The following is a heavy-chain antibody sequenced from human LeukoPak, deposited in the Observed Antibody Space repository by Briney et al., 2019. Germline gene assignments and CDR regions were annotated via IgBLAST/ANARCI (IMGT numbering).Heavy chain of an antibody. V-gene: IGHV3-30*18. CDR1: GFTFSSYG. CDR3: AKDRGGKSSSPYYYYYYMDV. CDR2: ISYDGSNK. D-gene: IGHD6-6*01. Sequence: GGSLRLSCATSGFTFSSYGMHWVRQAPGKGLEWVAVISYDGSNKYYADSVKGRFTISRDNSKNTLYLQMNSLRAEDTAVYYCAKDRGGKSSSPYYYYYYMDVWGRGTTVTVSS. J-gene: IGHJ6*03.